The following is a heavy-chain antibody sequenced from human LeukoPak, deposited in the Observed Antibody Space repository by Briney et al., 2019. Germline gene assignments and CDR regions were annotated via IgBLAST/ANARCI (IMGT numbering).Heavy chain of an antibody. CDR3: TTESRYYYGSGPPLQPTSY. J-gene: IGHJ4*02. CDR1: GFTFSNAW. CDR2: IKSKTDGGTT. Sequence: PGGSLRLSCAASGFTFSNAWMSWVRQAPGKGLEWVGRIKSKTDGGTTDYAAAVKGRFTISRDDSKNTLYLQMNSLKTEDTAVYYCTTESRYYYGSGPPLQPTSYGGQGTLVTVSS. V-gene: IGHV3-15*01. D-gene: IGHD3-10*01.